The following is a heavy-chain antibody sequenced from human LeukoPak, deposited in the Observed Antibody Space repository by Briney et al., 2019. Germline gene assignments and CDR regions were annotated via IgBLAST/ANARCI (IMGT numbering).Heavy chain of an antibody. CDR3: AIGGHSSTSCYRCFNY. D-gene: IGHD2-2*02. J-gene: IGHJ4*02. Sequence: GESLKISCQGSRYRFTNYWIGWVRQMPGKGLEWMGIMYPGDSDTRYSPSFQVQVTISADKSIGTAYLEWSSLKATDTAMYYCAIGGHSSTSCYRCFNYWGQGTLVTVSS. CDR2: MYPGDSDT. V-gene: IGHV5-51*01. CDR1: RYRFTNYW.